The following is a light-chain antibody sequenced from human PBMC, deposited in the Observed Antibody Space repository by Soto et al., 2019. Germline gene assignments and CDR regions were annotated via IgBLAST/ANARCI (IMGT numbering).Light chain of an antibody. Sequence: DIQMTQSPSSLSASVGYRVTITCRASQSISSYLNWYQQKPGKAPKLLIYAASSLQSGVPSRFSGSGSGTDFTLTISSLQPEDFATYYCQQSYSTPVTFGQGTKGDIK. CDR1: QSISSY. V-gene: IGKV1-39*01. CDR3: QQSYSTPVT. CDR2: AAS. J-gene: IGKJ1*01.